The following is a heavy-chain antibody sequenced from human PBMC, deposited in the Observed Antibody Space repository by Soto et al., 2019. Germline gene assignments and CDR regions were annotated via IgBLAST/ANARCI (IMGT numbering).Heavy chain of an antibody. J-gene: IGHJ6*02. V-gene: IGHV6-1*01. D-gene: IGHD3-10*01. Sequence: SQTLTLTCAISGDRVSSNCAAWSWIRQSPXRSLXRLXXTXXKXAXXXDXXLSVKSRLTIHPDTNKNQCALHMYSVTPEDTAVYYCTAITWFRGMDVWGQGTPVTVSS. CDR3: TAITWFRGMDV. CDR1: GDRVSSNCAA. CDR2: TXXKXAXXX.